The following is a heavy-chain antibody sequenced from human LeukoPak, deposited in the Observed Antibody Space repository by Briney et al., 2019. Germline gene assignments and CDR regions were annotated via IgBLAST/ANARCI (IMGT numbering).Heavy chain of an antibody. J-gene: IGHJ3*02. Sequence: GGSLRLSCAASGFNFDDYGMTWVRKIPGKGMEWVAGVNSNGRSAGYAASVKGRFTISRDNSKNTLYLQMGSLRAEDMAVYYCASAYSSSPDAFDIWGQGTMVTVSS. CDR1: GFNFDDYG. D-gene: IGHD6-13*01. CDR2: VNSNGRSA. CDR3: ASAYSSSPDAFDI. V-gene: IGHV3-20*04.